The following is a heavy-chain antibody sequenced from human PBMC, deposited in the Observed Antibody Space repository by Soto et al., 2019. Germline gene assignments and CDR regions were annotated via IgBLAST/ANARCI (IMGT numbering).Heavy chain of an antibody. CDR1: GFTFSSYD. V-gene: IGHV3-13*05. D-gene: IGHD6-6*01. CDR3: ANFAFLYSSSSRRKNYYYGMDV. J-gene: IGHJ6*02. CDR2: IGTAGDP. Sequence: HPGGSLRLSCAASGFTFSSYDMHWVRQATGKGLEWVSAIGTAGDPYYPGSVKGRFTISRENAKNSLYLQMNSLRAGDTAVYYCANFAFLYSSSSRRKNYYYGMDVWGQGTTVTVSS.